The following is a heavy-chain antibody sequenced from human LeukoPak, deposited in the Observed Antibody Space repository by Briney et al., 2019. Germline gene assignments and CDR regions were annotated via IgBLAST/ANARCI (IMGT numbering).Heavy chain of an antibody. J-gene: IGHJ4*02. D-gene: IGHD3-3*01. CDR1: GFTFDNYR. CDR3: ARDLELSAVYYFDS. CDR2: VNADGGNT. V-gene: IGHV3-23*01. Sequence: GGSLRLSCAASGFTFDNYRMSWVRQAPGKGLEWVSTVNADGGNTYYADSVKGRFTISRDNSKNMLYLQMNSLRADDTAVYYCARDLELSAVYYFDSWGQGTLVIVSS.